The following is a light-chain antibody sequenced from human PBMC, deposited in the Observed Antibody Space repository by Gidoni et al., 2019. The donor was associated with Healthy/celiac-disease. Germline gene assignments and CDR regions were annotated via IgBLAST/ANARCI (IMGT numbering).Light chain of an antibody. CDR1: SSDVGGYNY. Sequence: SALTQPRTVSGSPGQSVTISCTGTSSDVGGYNYVSGYQQRPGKSPTLLIYDVSKRPSGVPDRFSGSKSGNTASLTISWLHADDESYYYCCSYAGSYIHVVFGGGTKLTVL. CDR3: CSYAGSYIHVV. J-gene: IGLJ2*01. CDR2: DVS. V-gene: IGLV2-11*01.